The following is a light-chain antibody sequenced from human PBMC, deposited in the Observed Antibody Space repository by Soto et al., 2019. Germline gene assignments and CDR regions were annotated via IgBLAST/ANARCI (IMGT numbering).Light chain of an antibody. CDR1: SRDVGGYNY. CDR3: SSYTTSNTRQIV. J-gene: IGLJ1*01. V-gene: IGLV2-14*03. CDR2: DVT. Sequence: QSVLTRPASVSGSPGQSITISCTGTSRDVGGYNYVSWYQHHPGKAPKLIIYDVTNRPSGVSNPLSGSKSGNTASLTISGLQPEDEADYYCSSYTTSNTRQIVFGTGTKVTVL.